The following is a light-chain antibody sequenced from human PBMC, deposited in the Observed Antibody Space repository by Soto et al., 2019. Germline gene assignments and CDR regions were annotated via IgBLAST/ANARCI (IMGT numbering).Light chain of an antibody. J-gene: IGKJ3*01. Sequence: DIQMTQSPTSLSASVGDRVTITCRASQGIRNFVAWYQQKPGKAPKLLIYAASTLPSGVPSRFSGSGSGTDFPLTINSLQPEDVATYSCQKYSSVPVFGPGTKVEIK. V-gene: IGKV1-27*01. CDR3: QKYSSVPV. CDR2: AAS. CDR1: QGIRNF.